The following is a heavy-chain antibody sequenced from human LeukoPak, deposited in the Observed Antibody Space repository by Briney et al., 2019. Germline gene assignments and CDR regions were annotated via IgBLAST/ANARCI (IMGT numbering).Heavy chain of an antibody. CDR2: IYTSGST. D-gene: IGHD6-13*01. CDR3: ARVGSSSWYNWFDP. Sequence: PSETLSLTCTVSGGSISRGSYYWSWIRQPAGKGLEWIGRIYTSGSTNYNPSLKSRVTISVDTSKNQFSLKLSSVTAADTAVYYCARVGSSSWYNWFDPWGQGTLVTVSS. V-gene: IGHV4-61*02. CDR1: GGSISRGSYY. J-gene: IGHJ5*02.